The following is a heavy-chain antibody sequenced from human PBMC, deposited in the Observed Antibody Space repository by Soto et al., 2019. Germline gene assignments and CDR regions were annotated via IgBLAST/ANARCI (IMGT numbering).Heavy chain of an antibody. CDR2: ISGGGDAT. J-gene: IGHJ4*02. CDR3: AKKSLGSITLPALYYFDY. D-gene: IGHD7-27*01. CDR1: GFTFGNCA. V-gene: IGHV3-23*01. Sequence: EVQLLESGGGLVQPGGSLRLSCAASGFTFGNCAFSWVRQAPGKGLERVSVISGGGDATYYPDSVKGRFTPSRDNSKNTVYLQMNSLRAEDTAVYYCAKKSLGSITLPALYYFDYWGQGTLVTVSS.